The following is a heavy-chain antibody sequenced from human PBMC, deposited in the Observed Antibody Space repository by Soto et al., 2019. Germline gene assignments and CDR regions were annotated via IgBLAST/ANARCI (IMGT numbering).Heavy chain of an antibody. CDR3: ARWLSGSRQGVGP. CDR2: IYYSGST. J-gene: IGHJ5*02. Sequence: QVQLQESGPGLVKPSQTLSLTCTVSGGSISSGDYYWSWIRQHPGKGLEWIGYIYYSGSTYYNPSLKSRVTISVDTSKNQVSPKLSSVTAADTAVYYRARWLSGSRQGVGPWGQGTLVTVSS. CDR1: GGSISSGDYY. D-gene: IGHD2-15*01. V-gene: IGHV4-31*03.